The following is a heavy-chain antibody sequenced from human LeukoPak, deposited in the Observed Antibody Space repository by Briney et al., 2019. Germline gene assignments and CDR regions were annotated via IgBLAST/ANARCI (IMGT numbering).Heavy chain of an antibody. CDR1: GFTFSSYS. J-gene: IGHJ4*02. CDR3: ARDHNYAFDN. CDR2: IGISSGNT. D-gene: IGHD1-1*01. Sequence: GGSLRLSCAASGFTFSSYSMNWVRQAPGKGLEWISYIGISSGNTKYADSVKGRFTVSGDNARNSLYLQMNSLRVEDTAVYYCARDHNYAFDNWGQGTLVTVSS. V-gene: IGHV3-48*04.